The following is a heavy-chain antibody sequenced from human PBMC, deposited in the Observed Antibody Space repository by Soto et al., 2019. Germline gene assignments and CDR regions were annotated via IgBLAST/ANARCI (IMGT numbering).Heavy chain of an antibody. CDR3: ARDRRGSSSSIRFDP. D-gene: IGHD6-6*01. J-gene: IGHJ5*02. Sequence: GESLKISCAASGFTFSSYGMHWVRQAPGKGLEWVAVIWYDGSNKYYADSVKGRFTISRDNSKNTLYLQMNSLRAEDTAVYYCARDRRGSSSSIRFDPWGQGTLVTVSS. V-gene: IGHV3-33*01. CDR2: IWYDGSNK. CDR1: GFTFSSYG.